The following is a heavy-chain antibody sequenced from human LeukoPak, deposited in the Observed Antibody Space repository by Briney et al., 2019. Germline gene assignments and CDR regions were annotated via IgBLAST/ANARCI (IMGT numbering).Heavy chain of an antibody. V-gene: IGHV3-33*06. J-gene: IGHJ4*02. CDR1: GFTFSSYG. CDR2: IYYDGSSE. D-gene: IGHD2-8*01. Sequence: PGGSLRLSCAASGFTFSSYGMHWVRQTPGEGLEWVAAIYYDGSSEYYVDSVKGRFTISRDNSKNTLYLQMNSLRAEDTAVYYCGKDIVLMVYAIGDYFDYWGQGTLVTVSS. CDR3: GKDIVLMVYAIGDYFDY.